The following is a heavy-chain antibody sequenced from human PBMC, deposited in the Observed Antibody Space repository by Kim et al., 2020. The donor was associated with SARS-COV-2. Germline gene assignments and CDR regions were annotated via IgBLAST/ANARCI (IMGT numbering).Heavy chain of an antibody. CDR2: ISAYNGNT. Sequence: ASVKVSCKASGYTFTSYGISWVRQAPGQGLEWMGWISAYNGNTNYAQKLQGRVTMTTDTSTSTAYMELRSLRSDDTAVYYCARDYDCSGGSCYSASWNYYYGMDVWGQGTTVTVSS. J-gene: IGHJ6*02. D-gene: IGHD2-15*01. V-gene: IGHV1-18*01. CDR1: GYTFTSYG. CDR3: ARDYDCSGGSCYSASWNYYYGMDV.